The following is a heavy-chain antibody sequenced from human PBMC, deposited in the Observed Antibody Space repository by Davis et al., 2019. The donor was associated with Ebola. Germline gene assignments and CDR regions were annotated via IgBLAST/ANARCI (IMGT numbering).Heavy chain of an antibody. CDR3: TTLSTVTTMYFDL. D-gene: IGHD4-17*01. CDR2: IKSKTDGGTT. CDR1: GFTLDNAW. V-gene: IGHV3-15*01. Sequence: GGSLRLSCVASGFTLDNAWMSRVRQAPGKGLEWVGRIKSKTDGGTTDYAAPVKGRFAMSRDDSKNTLYLQMNSLKIDDTAVYYCTTLSTVTTMYFDLWGRGTLVTVSS. J-gene: IGHJ2*01.